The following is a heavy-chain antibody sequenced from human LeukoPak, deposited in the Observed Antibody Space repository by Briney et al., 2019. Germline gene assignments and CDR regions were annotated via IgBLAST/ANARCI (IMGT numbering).Heavy chain of an antibody. CDR3: AREDFLTDY. Sequence: SETLSLTCTVSGGSISSGTYYWSWIRQPAGKGLEWIGRIYTSGSTNYNPSLKSRVTISVDTPKNQFSLKLSSVTAADTAVYYCAREDFLTDYWGQGTLVTVSS. CDR1: GGSISSGTYY. J-gene: IGHJ4*02. V-gene: IGHV4-61*02. D-gene: IGHD3-3*01. CDR2: IYTSGST.